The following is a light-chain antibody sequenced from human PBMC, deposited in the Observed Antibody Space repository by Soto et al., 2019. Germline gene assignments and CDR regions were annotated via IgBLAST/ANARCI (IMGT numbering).Light chain of an antibody. CDR2: VNI. CDR3: QSYDNSLNSVV. CDR1: SSNIGAGYD. V-gene: IGLV1-40*01. J-gene: IGLJ2*01. Sequence: QSVLTQPPSVSGAPGQRVTVSCTGSSSNIGAGYDVQWYQQLPGTAPKLLIYVNINRPSGVPVRFSGSQSGTSASLAITGLQAEDEADYYCQSYDNSLNSVVFGGGTKLTVL.